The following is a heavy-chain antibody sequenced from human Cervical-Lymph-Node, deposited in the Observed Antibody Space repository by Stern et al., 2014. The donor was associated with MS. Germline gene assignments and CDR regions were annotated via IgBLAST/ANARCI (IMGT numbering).Heavy chain of an antibody. Sequence: VHLVESGAEVQKPGSSVKVSCRASGGTFSSSDISWVRQAPGQGLEWMGGIIPIIGTANSAQKYQGRVTITADESTSTAYMELSSLRSEDTAIYYCALGGFGHYFEYWGQGTLVTVSS. V-gene: IGHV1-69*01. CDR2: IIPIIGTA. CDR3: ALGGFGHYFEY. CDR1: GGTFSSSD. J-gene: IGHJ4*02. D-gene: IGHD3-10*01.